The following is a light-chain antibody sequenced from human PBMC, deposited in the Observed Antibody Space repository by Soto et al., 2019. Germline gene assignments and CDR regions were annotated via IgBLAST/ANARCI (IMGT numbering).Light chain of an antibody. CDR3: QQYNNWPHT. V-gene: IGKV3-15*01. CDR2: GVS. Sequence: EIVMTQSPATLSVSPGERATLSCRASQSVSSKLAWFQQKPGQAPSLLIYGVSTRATGVPVRFSGSGSGTEFTLTVNRLPYEDVAVYYCQQYNNWPHTFGQGTKLEIK. J-gene: IGKJ2*01. CDR1: QSVSSK.